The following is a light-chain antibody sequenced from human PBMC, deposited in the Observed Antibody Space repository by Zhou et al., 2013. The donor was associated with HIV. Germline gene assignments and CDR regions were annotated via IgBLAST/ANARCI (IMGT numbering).Light chain of an antibody. V-gene: IGKV1-39*01. CDR1: QDISNY. Sequence: DIQMTQSPSSLSASVGDRVTITCQASQDISNYLNWYQQKPGKAPKLLIYLASTLQSGVPSKFSGSGSGTDFTLTITSLQTDDFATYYCQQSYSIPITFGQGTRLEI. CDR2: LAS. J-gene: IGKJ5*01. CDR3: QQSYSIPIT.